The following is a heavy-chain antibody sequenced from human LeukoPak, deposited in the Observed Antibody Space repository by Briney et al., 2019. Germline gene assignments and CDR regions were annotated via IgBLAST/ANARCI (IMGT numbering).Heavy chain of an antibody. CDR2: ISGSGGST. D-gene: IGHD5-12*01. J-gene: IGHJ4*02. CDR3: AKKGLRGYNYFDY. Sequence: QAGGSLRLSCAASGFTFSSYAMSWVRQAPGKGLEWVSAISGSGGSTYYADSVKGRFTISRDNSKNTLYLQMNSLRAEDTAVYYCAKKGLRGYNYFDYWGQGTLVTVSS. CDR1: GFTFSSYA. V-gene: IGHV3-23*01.